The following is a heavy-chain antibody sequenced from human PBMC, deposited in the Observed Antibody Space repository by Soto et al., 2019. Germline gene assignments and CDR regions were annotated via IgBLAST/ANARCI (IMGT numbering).Heavy chain of an antibody. D-gene: IGHD2-2*01. V-gene: IGHV3-21*01. Sequence: EVHLVESGGGLVKPGESLRLSCVASGFSFTTHSMNWVRQAPGRGLEWVSSISPNSDYIYYADSLKGRFTISRDNAKNSLSLQMNSXRAEDTALYYCXRTTREIVVAPSTASNXXDPXGXGXXVTV. CDR2: ISPNSDYI. CDR3: XRTTREIVVAPSTASNXXDP. CDR1: GFSFTTHS. J-gene: IGHJ5*02.